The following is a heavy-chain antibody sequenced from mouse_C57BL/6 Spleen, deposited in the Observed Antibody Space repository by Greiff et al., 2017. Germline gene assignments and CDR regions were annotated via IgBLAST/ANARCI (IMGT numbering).Heavy chain of an antibody. CDR3: TGQTGTEFAY. Sequence: EVQLVESGGGLVQPGGSMKLSCVASGFTFSNYWMNWVRQSPEKGLEWVAQIRLKSDNYATHYAESVKGRFTISRDDSKSSVYLQMNNLRAEDTRIYYCTGQTGTEFAYWGQGTLVTVSA. CDR1: GFTFSNYW. J-gene: IGHJ3*01. D-gene: IGHD4-1*01. CDR2: IRLKSDNYAT. V-gene: IGHV6-3*01.